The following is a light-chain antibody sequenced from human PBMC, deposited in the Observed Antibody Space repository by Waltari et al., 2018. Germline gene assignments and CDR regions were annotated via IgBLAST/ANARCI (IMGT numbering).Light chain of an antibody. Sequence: QSVLTQPPSVSGAPGQRVTISCTGNSSNIRAGYDVHWYQQLPGTAPKLLVYGNNNRPSGVPDRFSGSKSGTSASLAITGLQAEDEADYYCQSYDSNLVVFGGGTKLTVL. CDR2: GNN. CDR3: QSYDSNLVV. V-gene: IGLV1-40*01. J-gene: IGLJ2*01. CDR1: SSNIRAGYD.